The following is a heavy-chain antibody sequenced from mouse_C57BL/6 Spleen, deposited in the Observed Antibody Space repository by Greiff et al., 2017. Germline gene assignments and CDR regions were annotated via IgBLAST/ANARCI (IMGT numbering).Heavy chain of an antibody. Sequence: DVHLVESGEGLVKPGGSLKLSCAASGFTFSSYAMSLVRQTPEKRLEWVAYIISGGGYIYYADTVKGRFTLSRDNARNTLYLQMSSLKSEDTAMYYCTREGGYDGIANWGQGTLVTVSA. CDR1: GFTFSSYA. J-gene: IGHJ3*01. CDR3: TREGGYDGIAN. CDR2: IISGGGYI. D-gene: IGHD2-2*01. V-gene: IGHV5-9-1*02.